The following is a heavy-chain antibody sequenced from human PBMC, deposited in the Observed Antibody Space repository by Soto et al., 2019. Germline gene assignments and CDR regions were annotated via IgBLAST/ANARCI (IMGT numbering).Heavy chain of an antibody. J-gene: IGHJ4*02. V-gene: IGHV3-23*01. Sequence: EVHLLESGGGLEQPGGSLRLSCRTSGFTFSNHAMAWVRQAPGKGLEWVSSLSGSGTTTYNVDSVKGRFTISRDNSNDTLNLQMSGLRADDTAVYFCARVESYGWFFDYWGQGALVTVSS. CDR3: ARVESYGWFFDY. CDR2: LSGSGTTT. CDR1: GFTFSNHA. D-gene: IGHD3-10*01.